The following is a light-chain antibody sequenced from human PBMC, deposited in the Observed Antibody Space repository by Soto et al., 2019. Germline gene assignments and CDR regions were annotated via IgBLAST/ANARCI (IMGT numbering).Light chain of an antibody. Sequence: QSVLTQPPSVSGAPGQRVTISCTGSSSNIGAGYDVHWYQQRPGTAPKLLIYGNKNRPSGVPDRFSGSKSGTSASLAITGLQAEDESDCYCQSYDISLSVSYVFGTGTKLTIL. V-gene: IGLV1-40*01. CDR2: GNK. J-gene: IGLJ1*01. CDR1: SSNIGAGYD. CDR3: QSYDISLSVSYV.